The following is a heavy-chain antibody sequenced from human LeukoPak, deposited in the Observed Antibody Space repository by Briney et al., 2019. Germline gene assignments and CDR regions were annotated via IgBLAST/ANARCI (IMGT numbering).Heavy chain of an antibody. CDR3: ARTLYIASAPGGFDY. J-gene: IGHJ4*02. CDR2: INPKNAAT. Sequence: ASVKVSCKASGYTFTGHYIHWVRQAPGQGLEWMGWINPKNAATNYAQKFQGRVTMTRDTSTGTVYMEVNALRSDDTAVYYCARTLYIASAPGGFDYWGQGTLVTVSS. D-gene: IGHD3-16*01. V-gene: IGHV1-2*02. CDR1: GYTFTGHY.